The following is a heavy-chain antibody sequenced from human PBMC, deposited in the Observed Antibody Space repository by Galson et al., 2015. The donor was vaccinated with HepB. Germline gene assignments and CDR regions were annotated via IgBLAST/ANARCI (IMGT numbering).Heavy chain of an antibody. Sequence: SVKVSCKASGYTFTGYHMHWVRQAPGQGLEWMGWINPNSGGTNYAQKFQGWVTMTRDTSISTAYMELSRLRSDDTAVYYCARSLVYSSSPDYWGQGTLVTVSS. CDR1: GYTFTGYH. CDR3: ARSLVYSSSPDY. CDR2: INPNSGGT. J-gene: IGHJ4*02. D-gene: IGHD6-6*01. V-gene: IGHV1-2*04.